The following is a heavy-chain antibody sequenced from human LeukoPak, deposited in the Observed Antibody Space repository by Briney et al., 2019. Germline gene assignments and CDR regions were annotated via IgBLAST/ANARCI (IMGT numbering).Heavy chain of an antibody. V-gene: IGHV4-39*01. CDR1: GGSISSSSYY. D-gene: IGHD3-10*01. CDR2: MSYSGST. Sequence: SETLSLTCTVSGGSISSSSYYWGWIRQPPGKGLELIGSMSYSGSTYYNPSLKSRVTIAVDTSKTQFSLKLSSVTAADTAVYYCARFYTTSQYGSGYMDVWGKGTTVTVSS. J-gene: IGHJ6*03. CDR3: ARFYTTSQYGSGYMDV.